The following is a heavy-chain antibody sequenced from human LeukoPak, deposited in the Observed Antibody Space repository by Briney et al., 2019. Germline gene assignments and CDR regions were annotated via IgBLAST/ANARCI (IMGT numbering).Heavy chain of an antibody. J-gene: IGHJ5*02. CDR3: ARGTVPAATDNWFDP. D-gene: IGHD2-2*01. CDR2: IIPIFGTA. Sequence: SVKVSCKASGGTYSSYAISWVRQAPGQGLEWMGGIIPIFGTANYAQKFQGRVTITADESTSTAYMELSSLRSEDTAVYYCARGTVPAATDNWFDPWGQGTLVTVSS. V-gene: IGHV1-69*13. CDR1: GGTYSSYA.